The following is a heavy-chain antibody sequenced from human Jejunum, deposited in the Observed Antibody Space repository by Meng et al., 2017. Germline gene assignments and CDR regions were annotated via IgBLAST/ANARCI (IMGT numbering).Heavy chain of an antibody. CDR1: GGSLSSGGYY. J-gene: IGHJ4*02. CDR3: VARDGYKSPARGS. Sequence: QVQLQESGPGLVKPLQTLSITCTVSGGSLSSGGYYWNWIRQHAGRGLEWIGYIYYTGRTDYNPSLRSRVTISRDTSKNQFSLKVTSVTAADTAMYYCVARDGYKSPARGSWGQGNLVTVSS. D-gene: IGHD5-24*01. CDR2: IYYTGRT. V-gene: IGHV4-31*03.